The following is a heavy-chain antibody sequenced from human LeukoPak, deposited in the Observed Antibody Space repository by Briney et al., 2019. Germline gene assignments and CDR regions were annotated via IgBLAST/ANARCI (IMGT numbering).Heavy chain of an antibody. CDR3: ARELSTFELAVSPRYYYYYYMDV. CDR2: TYYRSKWYN. V-gene: IGHV6-1*01. Sequence: SQTLSLTCAISGDSVSSNSAAWNWIRQSPSRGLEWLGRTYYRSKWYNDYAVSVKSRITINPDTSKNQFSLQLNSVTPEDTAVYYCARELSTFELAVSPRYYYYYYMDVWGKGTTVTVSS. J-gene: IGHJ6*03. CDR1: GDSVSSNSAA. D-gene: IGHD2-2*01.